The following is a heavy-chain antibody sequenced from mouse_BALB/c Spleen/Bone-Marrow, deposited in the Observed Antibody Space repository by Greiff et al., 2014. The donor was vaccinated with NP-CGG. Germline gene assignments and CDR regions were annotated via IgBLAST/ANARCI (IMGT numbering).Heavy chain of an antibody. CDR3: ARFPIYYDSGGAMDY. D-gene: IGHD2-4*01. CDR1: GYTFTSYW. Sequence: QVQLQQSGAELVKPGAPVKLSCKASGYTFTSYWMNWVKQRPGRGLEWIGRIDPSDSETHYNQKFKDKATLTVDKSSSTAYIQLSSLTSEDSAVYYCARFPIYYDSGGAMDYRGQGTSVTVSS. J-gene: IGHJ4*01. CDR2: IDPSDSET. V-gene: IGHV1-69*02.